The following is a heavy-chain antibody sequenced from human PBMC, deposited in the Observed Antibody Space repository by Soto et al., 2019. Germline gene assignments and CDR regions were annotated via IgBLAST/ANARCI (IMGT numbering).Heavy chain of an antibody. CDR3: ARGRRDIVLVPAAPATAWFDP. J-gene: IGHJ5*02. D-gene: IGHD2-2*01. CDR1: GGSISSGGYY. CDR2: IYYSGST. V-gene: IGHV4-31*03. Sequence: QVQLQESGPGLVKPSQTLSLTCTVSGGSISSGGYYWSWIRQHPGKGLEWIGYIYYSGSTYYNPYLKSRVTISVDTPKNRFSLKLSSVTAADTAVYYCARGRRDIVLVPAAPATAWFDPWGQGTLVTVSS.